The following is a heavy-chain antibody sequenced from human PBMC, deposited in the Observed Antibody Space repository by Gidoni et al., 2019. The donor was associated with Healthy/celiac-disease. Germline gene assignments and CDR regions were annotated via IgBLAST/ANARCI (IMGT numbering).Heavy chain of an antibody. CDR1: GGSFSGYY. CDR2: INHSGST. D-gene: IGHD2-2*02. Sequence: QVQLQQWGAGLLKPSETLSLTCAVYGGSFSGYYWSWLRQPPGKGLEWIGEINHSGSTNYNPSLKSRVTISVDTSKNQFSLKLSSVTAADTAVYYCARRAKYCSSTSCYTRRVYYFDYWGQGTLVTVSS. J-gene: IGHJ4*02. CDR3: ARRAKYCSSTSCYTRRVYYFDY. V-gene: IGHV4-34*01.